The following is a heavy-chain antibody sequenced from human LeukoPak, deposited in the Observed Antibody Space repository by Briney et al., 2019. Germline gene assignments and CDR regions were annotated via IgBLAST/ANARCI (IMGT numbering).Heavy chain of an antibody. J-gene: IGHJ4*02. Sequence: GGSLRLSCAASGFTFSSYSMNWVRQAPGKGLEWVSSISSSSSYIYYADSVKGRFTISRDNAKNSLYLQMDSLRAEDTAVYYCARDLTYYYDSSGPNWGQGTLVTVSS. D-gene: IGHD3-22*01. CDR3: ARDLTYYYDSSGPN. CDR2: ISSSSSYI. V-gene: IGHV3-21*01. CDR1: GFTFSSYS.